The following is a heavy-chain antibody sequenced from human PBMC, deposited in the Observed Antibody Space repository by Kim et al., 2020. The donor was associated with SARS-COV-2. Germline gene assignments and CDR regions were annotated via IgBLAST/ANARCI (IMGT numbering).Heavy chain of an antibody. CDR2: IKGRTDGGTT. Sequence: GGSLRLSCAASGFTFSNAWMSWVRQAPGKGLEWVGGIKGRTDGGTTDYAAPVKGRFTISRDDSKNTLYLQMNSLKTEDTAVYYCTFDPYYYGSGSPSLGPGWGQGTLVTVSA. V-gene: IGHV3-15*01. D-gene: IGHD3-10*01. CDR3: TFDPYYYGSGSPSLGPG. J-gene: IGHJ4*02. CDR1: GFTFSNAW.